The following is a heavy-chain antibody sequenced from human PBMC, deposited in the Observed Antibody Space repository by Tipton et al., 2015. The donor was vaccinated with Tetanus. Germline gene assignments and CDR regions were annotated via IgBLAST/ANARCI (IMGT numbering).Heavy chain of an antibody. Sequence: LRLSCAISGDSVSSNSAAWNWIRQSPSRGLEWLGRTYYRSKWYNDYAVSAKSRITINPDTSKNQFSLQLNSVTPEDTAVYYCARDRQQLVRDGGYAFDIWGQGTMVTVSS. CDR2: TYYRSKWYN. V-gene: IGHV6-1*01. J-gene: IGHJ3*02. CDR3: ARDRQQLVRDGGYAFDI. D-gene: IGHD6-13*01. CDR1: GDSVSSNSAA.